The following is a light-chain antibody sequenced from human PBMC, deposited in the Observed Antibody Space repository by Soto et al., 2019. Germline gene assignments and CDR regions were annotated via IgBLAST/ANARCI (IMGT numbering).Light chain of an antibody. J-gene: IGKJ2*01. V-gene: IGKV1-39*01. Sequence: DIQLTQSPSSLSAYVGDRVTITCRASQTIHNFLNWYQQTPGKAPKLLIYAASNLRGGVPSRFSGGGSGTDFTLTINSLQPEDFATYYCQESFSTLYTFGRGTMLDI. CDR1: QTIHNF. CDR3: QESFSTLYT. CDR2: AAS.